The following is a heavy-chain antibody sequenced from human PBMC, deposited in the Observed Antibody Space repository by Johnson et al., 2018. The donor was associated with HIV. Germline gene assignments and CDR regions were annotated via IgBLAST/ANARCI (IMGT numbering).Heavy chain of an antibody. CDR1: GFTFSDYY. Sequence: QVQLVESGGGVVQPGRSLRLSCAASGFTFSDYYMSWIRQAPGKGLEWVSYISSSGSTIYYADSVKGRFTISRDNSKNTLYLQMNSLRAEDTAVYYCGWQLAGWNDAFDIWGQGTMVTVSS. D-gene: IGHD6-6*01. CDR2: ISSSGSTI. CDR3: GWQLAGWNDAFDI. V-gene: IGHV3-11*01. J-gene: IGHJ3*02.